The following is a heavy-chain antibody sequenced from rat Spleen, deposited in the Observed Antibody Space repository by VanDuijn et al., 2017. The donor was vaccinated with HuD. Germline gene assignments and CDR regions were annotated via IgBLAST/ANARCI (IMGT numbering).Heavy chain of an antibody. V-gene: IGHV4-2*01. CDR1: GFTFNDYW. J-gene: IGHJ2*01. CDR3: ARANYGGYNY. CDR2: INQNSSTI. Sequence: EVQLVESGGGLVQPGRSLRLSCVGSGFTFNDYWMTWVRQAPGKGLEWIGEINQNSSTINYTPSLKDKFTISRDNAQNTLYLQMSKLGSEDTAIYYCARANYGGYNYWGQGVMVTVSS. D-gene: IGHD1-11*01.